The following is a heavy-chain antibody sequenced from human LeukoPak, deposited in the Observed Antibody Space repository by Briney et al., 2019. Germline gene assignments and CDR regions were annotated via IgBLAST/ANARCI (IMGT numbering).Heavy chain of an antibody. V-gene: IGHV1-18*01. CDR1: GYTFTSYG. D-gene: IGHD5-12*01. CDR2: ISAYNGNT. CDR3: ARGGYSGYEQSGQWILSPSVY. J-gene: IGHJ4*02. Sequence: ASVKVSCKASGYTFTSYGISWVRQAPGQGLEWMGWISAYNGNTNYAQKLQGRVTMTTDTSTRTAYMELRSLRSDDTAVYYCARGGYSGYEQSGQWILSPSVYWGQGTLVTVSS.